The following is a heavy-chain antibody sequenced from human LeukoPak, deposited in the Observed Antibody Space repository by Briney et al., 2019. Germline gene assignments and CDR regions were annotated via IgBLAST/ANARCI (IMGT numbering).Heavy chain of an antibody. CDR2: ISGSGGST. V-gene: IGHV3-23*01. D-gene: IGHD3-22*01. CDR1: GFTFSSYA. J-gene: IGHJ4*02. Sequence: PGGSLRLSCAASGFTFSSYAMSWVRQAPGKGLEWVSAISGSGGSTCYADSVKGRFTISRDNSKNTLYLQMNSLRAEDTAVYYCASQATYYYDSSGYFYYWGQGTLVTVSS. CDR3: ASQATYYYDSSGYFYY.